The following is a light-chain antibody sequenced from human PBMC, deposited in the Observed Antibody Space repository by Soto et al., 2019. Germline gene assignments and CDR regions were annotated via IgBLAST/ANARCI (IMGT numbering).Light chain of an antibody. J-gene: IGKJ1*01. Sequence: DIQMTQSPSSLSASVGDRVTITCRASLPITTYLNWFQQKPGKAPKLLIYGASTLQTGVPSRFNGGGSGTDFTLTISSLQPDDFATYFCQQYSDYSRTFGQGTKVEIK. CDR2: GAS. CDR1: LPITTY. V-gene: IGKV1-39*01. CDR3: QQYSDYSRT.